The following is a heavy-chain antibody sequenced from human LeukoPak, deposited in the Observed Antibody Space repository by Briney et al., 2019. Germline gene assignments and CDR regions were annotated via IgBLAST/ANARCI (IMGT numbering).Heavy chain of an antibody. CDR1: GYTFTSYD. V-gene: IGHV1-8*01. Sequence: ASVKVSCKASGYTFTSYDINWVRQATGQGLEWMGWMNPNSGNTGYAQKFQGRVTMTRNTSISTAYMELSSLRSEDTAVYYCARAPIMVRGVISTKFDYWGQGTLVTVSS. CDR2: MNPNSGNT. J-gene: IGHJ4*02. D-gene: IGHD3-10*01. CDR3: ARAPIMVRGVISTKFDY.